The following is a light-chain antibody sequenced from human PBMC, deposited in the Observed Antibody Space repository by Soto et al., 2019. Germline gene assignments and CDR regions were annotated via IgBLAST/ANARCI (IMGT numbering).Light chain of an antibody. CDR2: AAS. CDR3: QQLNSFPFI. V-gene: IGKV1-9*01. J-gene: IGKJ5*01. Sequence: DLQLTQSPPFLSASVGDRVTITCRASQAIDTYLAWYQQKPGKAPKLLIYAASLLQSGVPSRFSGSGSGTEFTLTINSLQPEDFASYYCQQLNSFPFIFGQGTRLEIK. CDR1: QAIDTY.